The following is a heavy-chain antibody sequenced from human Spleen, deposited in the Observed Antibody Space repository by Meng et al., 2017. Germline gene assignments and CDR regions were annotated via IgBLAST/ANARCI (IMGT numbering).Heavy chain of an antibody. D-gene: IGHD4-11*01. CDR1: VGCCGYCY. J-gene: IGHJ4*02. CDR2: INHIGST. Sequence: ERVQRRVAGLLMTPGPLSHTSVCSVGCCGYCYWSWSRQPARKGLQWFVEINHIGSTNSNPSLEIRATISVDTAQTNLSLKLSSVTAADSAVYYCARGPTTMAHDFDYWGQGTLVTVSS. V-gene: IGHV4-34*01. CDR3: ARGPTTMAHDFDY.